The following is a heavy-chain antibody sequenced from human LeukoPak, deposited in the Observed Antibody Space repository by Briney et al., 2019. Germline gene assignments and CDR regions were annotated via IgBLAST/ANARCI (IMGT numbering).Heavy chain of an antibody. J-gene: IGHJ6*02. CDR2: IISGSSTR. CDR3: ARDNYGLDV. Sequence: GGSLRLSCAASGFTFSIYSMNCGRHTPGKGLEWGSYIISGSSTRYYADSVKGRFTISRDNAKNSLYLQMNSPRDEDTAVYYCARDNYGLDVWGQGTTVTVSS. CDR1: GFTFSIYS. V-gene: IGHV3-48*02.